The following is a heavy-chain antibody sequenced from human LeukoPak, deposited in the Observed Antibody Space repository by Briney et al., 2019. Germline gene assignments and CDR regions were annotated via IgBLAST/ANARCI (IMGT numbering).Heavy chain of an antibody. CDR1: GGSISSSSYY. D-gene: IGHD3-22*01. CDR3: ARAIHLIVVVFDY. Sequence: SETLSLTCTVSGGSISSSSYYWGWIRQPPGRGLEWIGSIYYSGSTYYNPSLKSRVTISVDTSKNQFSLKLSSVTAADTAVYYCARAIHLIVVVFDYWGQGTLVTVSS. CDR2: IYYSGST. J-gene: IGHJ4*02. V-gene: IGHV4-39*07.